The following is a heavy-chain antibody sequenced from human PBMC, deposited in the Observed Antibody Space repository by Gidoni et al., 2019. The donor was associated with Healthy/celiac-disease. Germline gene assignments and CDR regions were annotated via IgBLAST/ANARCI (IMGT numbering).Heavy chain of an antibody. J-gene: IGHJ3*02. CDR3: ASYYDSSGHDAFDI. Sequence: EVQLVESGGGLVQPGGSLRLSCAASGFTFSSYWKSWVRQAPGKGLEWVANIKQDGSEKYYVDSVKGRFTISRDNAKNSLYLQMNSLRAEDTAVYYCASYYDSSGHDAFDIWGQGTMVTVSS. CDR1: GFTFSSYW. D-gene: IGHD3-22*01. V-gene: IGHV3-7*01. CDR2: IKQDGSEK.